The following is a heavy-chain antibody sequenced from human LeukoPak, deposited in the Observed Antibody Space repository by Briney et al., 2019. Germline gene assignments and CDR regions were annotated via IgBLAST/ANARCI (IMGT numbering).Heavy chain of an antibody. D-gene: IGHD3-10*01. CDR1: GGSISSGGYY. J-gene: IGHJ4*02. CDR2: IYYSGST. Sequence: SETLSLTCTVSGGSISSGGYYWSWIRQHPGKGLEWIGYIYYSGSTYYNPSLKSRVTISVDTSKNQFSLKLSSVTAADTAVYYCARVLSPDYYGSGRYFDYWGQGTLVTVSS. V-gene: IGHV4-31*03. CDR3: ARVLSPDYYGSGRYFDY.